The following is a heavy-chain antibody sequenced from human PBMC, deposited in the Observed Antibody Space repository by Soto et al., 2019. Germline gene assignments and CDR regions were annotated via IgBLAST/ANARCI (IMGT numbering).Heavy chain of an antibody. CDR3: VTKEGSNWSFDY. CDR2: INHGGTT. CDR1: GGSFSGYY. J-gene: IGHJ4*02. D-gene: IGHD6-13*01. Sequence: PSETLSLTCAVYGGSFSGYYWSWVRQPPGKGLEWIGEINHGGTTNYNPSLKSRVTISIDTSKNHFSLKLTSVTAADTAVYYCVTKEGSNWSFDYWGQGTLVT. V-gene: IGHV4-34*01.